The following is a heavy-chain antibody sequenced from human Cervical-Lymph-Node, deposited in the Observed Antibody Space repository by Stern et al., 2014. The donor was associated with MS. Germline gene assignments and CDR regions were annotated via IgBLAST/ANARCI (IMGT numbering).Heavy chain of an antibody. CDR2: IYYGGST. CDR3: ARLAAAGPLDY. J-gene: IGHJ4*02. D-gene: IGHD6-13*01. CDR1: GGSILTSY. Sequence: QLQLQESGPGLVKPSETLSLTCSVSGGSILTSYWSWIRQPPGKGLEWIGYIYYGGSTHYNPSLKSRLTISLDTSKEQFSLKLSPVTAADTAVYYCARLAAAGPLDYWGQGTLVTVSS. V-gene: IGHV4-59*08.